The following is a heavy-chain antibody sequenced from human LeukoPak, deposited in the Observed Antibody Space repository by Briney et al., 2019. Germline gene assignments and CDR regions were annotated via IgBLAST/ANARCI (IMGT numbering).Heavy chain of an antibody. V-gene: IGHV3-74*01. CDR2: TNNDGSST. CDR3: TRSVFPYYFDC. D-gene: IGHD3-10*02. CDR1: GFTFSNYW. Sequence: GGSLRLSCVASGFTFSNYWIHWVRQAPGKGLVWVSRTNNDGSSTTYADFVKGRFTSSRDNTKNTLYLQMDSLRAEDTAVYYCTRSVFPYYFDCWGQGTLVTVSS. J-gene: IGHJ4*02.